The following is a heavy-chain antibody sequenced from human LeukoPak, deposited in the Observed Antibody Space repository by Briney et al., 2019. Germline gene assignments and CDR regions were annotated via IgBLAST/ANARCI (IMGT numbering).Heavy chain of an antibody. Sequence: ASVKVSCKASGYTFTSYGISWVRQAPGQGLEWMGWISAYNGNTNYAQKLQGRVTMTTDTSTSTAYRELRSLRSDDTAVYYCARDLGYDFSYYYGMDVWGKGTTVTVSS. D-gene: IGHD3-3*01. CDR2: ISAYNGNT. CDR3: ARDLGYDFSYYYGMDV. V-gene: IGHV1-18*04. CDR1: GYTFTSYG. J-gene: IGHJ6*04.